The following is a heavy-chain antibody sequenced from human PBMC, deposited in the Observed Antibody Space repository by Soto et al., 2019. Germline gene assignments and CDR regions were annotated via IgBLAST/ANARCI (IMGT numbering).Heavy chain of an antibody. D-gene: IGHD1-1*01. CDR2: ISAHNGNT. CDR1: GYGFTTYG. V-gene: IGHV1-18*01. J-gene: IGHJ4*01. Sequence: QVHLVQSGAEVKKPGASVKVSCKGSGYGFTTYGITWVRQAPGQGLEWMAWISAHNGNTNYAQKLQGRVTVTRDTSTSTAYMELRSLRSDDTAVDYWARGRYGDYWGHGARVTVSS. CDR3: ARGRYGDY.